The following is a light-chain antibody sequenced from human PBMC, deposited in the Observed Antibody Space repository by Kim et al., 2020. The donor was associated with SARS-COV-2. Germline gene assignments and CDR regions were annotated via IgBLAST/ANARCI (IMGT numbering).Light chain of an antibody. CDR3: VAWDDSLNGSV. V-gene: IGLV1-44*01. CDR1: ISNTDSNF. CDR2: SND. J-gene: IGLJ3*02. Sequence: GERVTIACSERISNTDSNFVTWYQQLPGTAPKLLIYSNDYRSSGVPDRFSGSKSGTSASLAISGLQSEDEADYYCVAWDDSLNGSVFGGGTQLTVL.